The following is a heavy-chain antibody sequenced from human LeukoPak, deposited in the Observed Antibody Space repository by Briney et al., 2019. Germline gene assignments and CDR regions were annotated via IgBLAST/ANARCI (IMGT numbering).Heavy chain of an antibody. CDR2: IWYDGSNK. V-gene: IGHV3-33*01. Sequence: SGGSLRLSCAASGFTFSSYGMHWVREAPGKGREWVAVIWYDGSNKNYADSVKGRFTISRDDAKNSLYLQMNSLRAEDTAVYYCARARDSSWDCWGQGTLVTVSS. D-gene: IGHD6-13*01. J-gene: IGHJ4*02. CDR1: GFTFSSYG. CDR3: ARARDSSWDC.